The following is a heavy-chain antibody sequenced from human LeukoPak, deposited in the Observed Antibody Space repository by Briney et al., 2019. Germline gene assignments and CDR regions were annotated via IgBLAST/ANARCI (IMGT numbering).Heavy chain of an antibody. CDR3: AKDQDGSGIYDY. Sequence: GGSLRLSCAASGFTFSDHGIHWVRQAPGKGLEGVAVISYDGSNKYYADSVKGRFTISRDNSKNTLYLQVNSLRAEDTAVYYCAKDQDGSGIYDYWGQGTLVTVSS. J-gene: IGHJ4*02. CDR1: GFTFSDHG. D-gene: IGHD3-10*01. CDR2: ISYDGSNK. V-gene: IGHV3-30*18.